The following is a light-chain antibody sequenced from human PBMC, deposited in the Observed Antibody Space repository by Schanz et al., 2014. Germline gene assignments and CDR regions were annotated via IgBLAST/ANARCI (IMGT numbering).Light chain of an antibody. J-gene: IGKJ2*01. CDR2: DAS. CDR1: QSVSSS. V-gene: IGKV3-11*01. CDR3: QQYVTSPYT. Sequence: EIVLTQSPATLSLSPGERATLSCRAGQSVSSSLAWYQHKPGQAPRLLIYDASNRATGIPARFSGSGSGTDFTLTISRLEPEDFAVYYCQQYVTSPYTFGQGTKLEIK.